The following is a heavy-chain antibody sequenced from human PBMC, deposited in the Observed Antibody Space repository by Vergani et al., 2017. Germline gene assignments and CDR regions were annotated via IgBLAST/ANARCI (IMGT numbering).Heavy chain of an antibody. Sequence: QVQLVESGGGVVQPGRSLRLSCAASGFTFNQYGMHWVRQAPGKGLEWGSSIKNTGDSTHYADSVKGRFTISRDNSKNTLYLQMNSLRVEDTAVYYCGRGSDNYNWGQGTLVTVSS. J-gene: IGHJ4*02. D-gene: IGHD5-24*01. CDR2: IKNTGDST. CDR3: GRGSDNYN. CDR1: GFTFNQYG. V-gene: IGHV3-NL1*01.